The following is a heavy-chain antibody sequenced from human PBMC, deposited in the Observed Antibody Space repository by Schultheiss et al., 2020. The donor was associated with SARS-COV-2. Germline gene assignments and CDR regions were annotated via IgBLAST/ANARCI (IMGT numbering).Heavy chain of an antibody. CDR3: AVRGLQSYGYSDLDY. Sequence: ASVKVSCKASGYTFTGYYMHWVRQAPGQGLEWMGWINPNSGDTNFAPNLQGRVTMTRDTSINTAYMELSRLRSDDTAVYYCAVRGLQSYGYSDLDYWGQGTLVTVSS. D-gene: IGHD5-18*01. CDR2: INPNSGDT. V-gene: IGHV1-2*02. CDR1: GYTFTGYY. J-gene: IGHJ4*02.